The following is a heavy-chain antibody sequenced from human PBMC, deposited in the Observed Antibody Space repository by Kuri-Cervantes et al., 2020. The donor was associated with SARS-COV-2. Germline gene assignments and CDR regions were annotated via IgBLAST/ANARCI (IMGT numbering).Heavy chain of an antibody. CDR2: IYNSGST. V-gene: IGHV4-30-4*01. D-gene: IGHD2-2*02. CDR3: ARDVNYCSSTSCYND. J-gene: IGHJ4*02. Sequence: SETLSLTCTVSGGSISSGDYYWSWIRQPPGKGLEWMGYIYNSGSTYYNPSLQSRVTISLDTSKNQFSLKLSSVTAADTAVYYCARDVNYCSSTSCYNDWGQGTLVTVSS. CDR1: GGSISSGDYY.